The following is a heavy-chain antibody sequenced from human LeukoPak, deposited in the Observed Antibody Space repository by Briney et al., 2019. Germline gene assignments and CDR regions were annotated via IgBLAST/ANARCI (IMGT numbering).Heavy chain of an antibody. CDR1: GYTFTGYY. D-gene: IGHD4-17*01. Sequence: ASVKVSCKASGYTFTGYYMHWVRQAPGQGLEWMGWINPNSGGTNYAQKFQGRVTMTRDTSISTAYMELRSLRSDDTAVYYCARADGDYFFGYYYYMDVWGKGTTVTVSS. V-gene: IGHV1-2*02. J-gene: IGHJ6*03. CDR2: INPNSGGT. CDR3: ARADGDYFFGYYYYMDV.